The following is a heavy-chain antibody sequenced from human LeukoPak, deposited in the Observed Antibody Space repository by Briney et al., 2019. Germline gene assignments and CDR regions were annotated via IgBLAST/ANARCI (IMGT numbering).Heavy chain of an antibody. J-gene: IGHJ5*02. V-gene: IGHV4-61*02. CDR2: IYTSGST. D-gene: IGHD3-3*01. CDR3: ARNVVRGTTFGVPSGFDP. CDR1: GGSISSGSYY. Sequence: SETLSLTCTVSGGSISSGSYYWSWIRQPAGKGLEWIGRIYTSGSTNYNPSLKSRVTISVDTSKNQFSLKLSSVTAADTAVYYCARNVVRGTTFGVPSGFDPWGQGTLVTVSS.